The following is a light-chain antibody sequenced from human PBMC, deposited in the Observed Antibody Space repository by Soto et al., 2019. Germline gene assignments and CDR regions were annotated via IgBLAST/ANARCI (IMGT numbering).Light chain of an antibody. J-gene: IGKJ2*01. V-gene: IGKV1-39*01. CDR2: GAS. CDR3: QQSYNTPPEDT. CDR1: QSISTY. Sequence: DIQMTQSPSSLSASVGDRVTITCRAGQSISTYLHWYQQNPGEAPKLLISGASNLQSGVPSRFSGSGSGTHFTLTISSLQPGDSATYFCQQSYNTPPEDTVGRGTKLEI.